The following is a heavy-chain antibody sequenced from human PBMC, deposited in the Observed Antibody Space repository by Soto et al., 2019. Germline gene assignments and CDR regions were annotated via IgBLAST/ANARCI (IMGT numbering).Heavy chain of an antibody. CDR1: GFTFSDYY. J-gene: IGHJ4*02. CDR3: ARDLGYYDSSGYFDY. Sequence: PGGSLRLSCAASGFTFSDYYMSWIRQAPGKGLEWVSYISSSDSIVSYADSVKGRFTISRDNAKNSLYLQMNSLRAEDTAVYFCARDLGYYDSSGYFDYWGQGILVTVSS. D-gene: IGHD3-22*01. V-gene: IGHV3-11*01. CDR2: ISSSDSIV.